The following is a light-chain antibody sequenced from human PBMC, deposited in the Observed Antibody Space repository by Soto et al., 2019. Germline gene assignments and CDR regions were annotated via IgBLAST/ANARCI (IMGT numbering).Light chain of an antibody. Sequence: QSVLTQPPSVSGAPGQRVTISCTGSNSNIGAGYDVHWYQQLPGTAPKLLIYGNSNRPSGVPDRFSGSKSGTSASLAITGLQAEDEADFYCQSYDDSLGGSLVFGGGTKLTVL. J-gene: IGLJ3*02. CDR1: NSNIGAGYD. CDR3: QSYDDSLGGSLV. CDR2: GNS. V-gene: IGLV1-40*01.